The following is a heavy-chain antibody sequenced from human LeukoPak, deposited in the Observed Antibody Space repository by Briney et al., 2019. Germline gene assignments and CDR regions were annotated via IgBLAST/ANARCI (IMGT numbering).Heavy chain of an antibody. CDR3: ARATYYDFWSGYSS. J-gene: IGHJ5*02. CDR2: IYPSGST. V-gene: IGHV4-61*02. Sequence: SETLSLTCTVSGGSISSGDYYWTWNRQPAGKGLEWIGRIYPSGSTNYNPSLRSRVTMSIDTSNNQFSLKLSSVTAADTAVYYCARATYYDFWSGYSSWGQGTLVTVSS. CDR1: GGSISSGDYY. D-gene: IGHD3-3*01.